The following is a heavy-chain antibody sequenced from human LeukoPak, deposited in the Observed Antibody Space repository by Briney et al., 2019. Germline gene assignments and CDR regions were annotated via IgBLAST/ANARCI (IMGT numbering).Heavy chain of an antibody. D-gene: IGHD4-23*01. Sequence: GGSLRLSCAASGFTVSSNYMTWVRQAPGKGLEWASVIYSGGNTYYADSVKGRFSISGDNSKNTVYLQMNSLRAEDTAVYYCARLVTGTTVINSGWFDPWGQGTLVTVSS. V-gene: IGHV3-66*04. CDR1: GFTVSSNY. CDR3: ARLVTGTTVINSGWFDP. J-gene: IGHJ5*02. CDR2: IYSGGNT.